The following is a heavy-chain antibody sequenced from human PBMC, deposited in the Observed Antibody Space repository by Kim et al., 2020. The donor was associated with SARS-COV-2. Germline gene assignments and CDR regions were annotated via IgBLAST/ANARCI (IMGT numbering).Heavy chain of an antibody. Sequence: VKGRFTISGDNSKNSLYLQMNSLRTEDTALYYCAKDIPDSRGFNGAFDIWGQGTMVTVSS. J-gene: IGHJ3*02. V-gene: IGHV3-43*01. D-gene: IGHD1-26*01. CDR3: AKDIPDSRGFNGAFDI.